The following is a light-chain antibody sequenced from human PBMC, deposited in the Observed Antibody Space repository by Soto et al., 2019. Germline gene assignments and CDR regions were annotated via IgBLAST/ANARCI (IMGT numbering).Light chain of an antibody. CDR3: QQSYSSPQMYT. J-gene: IGKJ2*01. CDR2: AAS. Sequence: DIQMTQSPSSLSASVGDRVTITCRASQTISSSLNWYQQKPGKAPDLLIYAASNLQSGVPSRFSGIGSGSDFTLTISSLQPEDFATYDCQQSYSSPQMYTFGQGTRLEIK. V-gene: IGKV1-39*01. CDR1: QTISSS.